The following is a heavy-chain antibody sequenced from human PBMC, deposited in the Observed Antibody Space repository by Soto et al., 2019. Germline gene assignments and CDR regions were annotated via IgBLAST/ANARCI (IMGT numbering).Heavy chain of an antibody. CDR3: ARERRGVAAPQNSFDI. J-gene: IGHJ3*02. D-gene: IGHD6-13*01. Sequence: GGSLRLSCAASGFTFSSYAMHWVRQAPGKGLEWVAVISYDGSNKYYADSVKGRFTISRDNSKNTLYLQMNSLRAEDTAVYEYARERRGVAAPQNSFDIWGQGTMVTVSS. V-gene: IGHV3-30*04. CDR2: ISYDGSNK. CDR1: GFTFSSYA.